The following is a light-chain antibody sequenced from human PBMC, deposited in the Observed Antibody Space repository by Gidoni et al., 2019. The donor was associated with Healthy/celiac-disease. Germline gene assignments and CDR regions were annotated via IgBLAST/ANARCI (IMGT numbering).Light chain of an antibody. J-gene: IGKJ3*01. CDR3: QQSYSTPRFT. CDR2: AAS. Sequence: DIQMTQSPSSLSASVGDRVTITCRASQSISSYFNWYQQKPGKAPKLLIYAASSLQSGVPSRFSGSGSGTDFTLTISSLQPEDFATYYCQQSYSTPRFTFGPGTKVEIK. CDR1: QSISSY. V-gene: IGKV1-39*01.